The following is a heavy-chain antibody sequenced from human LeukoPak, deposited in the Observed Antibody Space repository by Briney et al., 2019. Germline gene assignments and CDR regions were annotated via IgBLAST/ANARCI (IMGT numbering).Heavy chain of an antibody. Sequence: SETLSLTCTVSGGSISRYYWSWIRQPPAKGLEWIGCIHYSGSTNYNPSLKSRLTISVDTSKNQFSLKLSSVTAANTAVYYCARVRDRSSYFYDLDYWGQGTLVTVSS. CDR2: IHYSGST. CDR3: ARVRDRSSYFYDLDY. J-gene: IGHJ4*02. D-gene: IGHD3-22*01. CDR1: GGSISRYY. V-gene: IGHV4-59*01.